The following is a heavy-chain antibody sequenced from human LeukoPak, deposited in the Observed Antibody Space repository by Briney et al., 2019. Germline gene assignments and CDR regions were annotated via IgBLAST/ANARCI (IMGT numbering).Heavy chain of an antibody. Sequence: GGSLRLSCAASGFTFSNYWMSWVRQAPGKGLEWVANIKEDGSEKYYVDSVKGRFTISRDNAKNSLYLQMNSLRAEDTAVYYCARDSSSWLDFDYWGQGTLVTVSS. CDR3: ARDSSSWLDFDY. V-gene: IGHV3-7*01. CDR2: IKEDGSEK. CDR1: GFTFSNYW. J-gene: IGHJ4*02. D-gene: IGHD6-13*01.